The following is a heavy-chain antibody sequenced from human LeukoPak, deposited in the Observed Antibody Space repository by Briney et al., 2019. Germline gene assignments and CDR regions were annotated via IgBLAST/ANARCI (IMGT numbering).Heavy chain of an antibody. CDR2: MSYDGSSI. D-gene: IGHD1-26*01. V-gene: IGHV3-30*18. CDR3: AKGRGSGSYSGGLAFDY. Sequence: PGGSLRLSCAASGFTFNTYGMHWVRQAPGKGLEWVAVMSYDGSSIYYRDSVKGRFTISRDNSKNTLYLQMNSLRAEDTAVYYCAKGRGSGSYSGGLAFDYWGQGTLVTVSS. J-gene: IGHJ4*02. CDR1: GFTFNTYG.